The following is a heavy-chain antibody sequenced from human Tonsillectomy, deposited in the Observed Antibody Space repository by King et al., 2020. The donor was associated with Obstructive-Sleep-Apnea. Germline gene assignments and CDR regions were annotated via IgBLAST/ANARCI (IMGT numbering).Heavy chain of an antibody. D-gene: IGHD3-10*01. V-gene: IGHV4-31*03. Sequence: QLQESGPGLVKPSQNLSLTCTVSGGSISSGGYYWSWIRQHPGKGLEWIGYIYYSGSTYYNPSLKSRVTISVDTSKNQFSLKLSSVTAADTAVYYCARGTRITMVRGVLPDWFDPWGQGTLVTVSS. J-gene: IGHJ5*02. CDR1: GGSISSGGYY. CDR3: ARGTRITMVRGVLPDWFDP. CDR2: IYYSGST.